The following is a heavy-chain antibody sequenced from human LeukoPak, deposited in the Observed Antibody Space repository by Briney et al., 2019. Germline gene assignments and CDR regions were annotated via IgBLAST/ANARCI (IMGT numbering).Heavy chain of an antibody. CDR2: IKQDGGEK. J-gene: IGHJ6*03. CDR3: ARVRLQFWSGTLIYYYMDV. CDR1: GFTFSSSW. V-gene: IGHV3-7*01. D-gene: IGHD4-11*01. Sequence: GGSLRLSCAASGFTFSSSWMNWARQAPGKGLEWVANIKQDGGEKYYVDSVKGRFTISRDNAEKSLYLQMNSLRAEDTAVYYCARVRLQFWSGTLIYYYMDVWGKGTTVTVSS.